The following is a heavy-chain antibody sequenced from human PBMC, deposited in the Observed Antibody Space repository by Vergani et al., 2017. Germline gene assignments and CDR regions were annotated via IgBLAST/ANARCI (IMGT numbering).Heavy chain of an antibody. J-gene: IGHJ3*02. CDR3: ARDPSAAGFDAFDI. V-gene: IGHV1-69*08. CDR2: IIPILGIA. Sequence: QVQLVQSGAEVKKPGSPVKVSCKASGGTFSSYTISWVRQAPGQGLEWMGRIIPILGIANYAQKFQGRVTITADKSTSTAYMELSSLRSEDTAVYYCARDPSAAGFDAFDIWGQGTMVTVSS. CDR1: GGTFSSYT. D-gene: IGHD3-10*01.